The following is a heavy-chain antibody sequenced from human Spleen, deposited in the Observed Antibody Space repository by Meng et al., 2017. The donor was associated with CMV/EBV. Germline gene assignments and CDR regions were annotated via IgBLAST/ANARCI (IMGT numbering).Heavy chain of an antibody. J-gene: IGHJ4*02. CDR2: ISYDGRNK. CDR3: ASDMCSSTSCNIDY. V-gene: IGHV3-30*04. D-gene: IGHD2-2*02. Sequence: GESLKISCAASGFTFSSYAMHWVRQAPGKGLEWVAAISYDGRNKYYADSVKGRFTISRDKSKNTLYLQMNSLRADDTAVYYCASDMCSSTSCNIDYWGQGTLVTVSS. CDR1: GFTFSSYA.